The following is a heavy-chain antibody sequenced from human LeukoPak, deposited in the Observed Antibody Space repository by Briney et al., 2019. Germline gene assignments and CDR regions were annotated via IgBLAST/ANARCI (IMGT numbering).Heavy chain of an antibody. V-gene: IGHV4-30-4*01. J-gene: IGHJ4*02. CDR2: IYYSGSS. CDR1: GGSISSGDYY. D-gene: IGHD4-23*01. Sequence: PSETLSLTCTVSGGSISSGDYYWSWIRQPPGKGLEWIGYIYYSGSSYYNPSLKSRVTISVDTSKNQFSLKLSSVTAADTAVHYCARDRPNLDYGGNSGPLDYWGQGTLVTVSS. CDR3: ARDRPNLDYGGNSGPLDY.